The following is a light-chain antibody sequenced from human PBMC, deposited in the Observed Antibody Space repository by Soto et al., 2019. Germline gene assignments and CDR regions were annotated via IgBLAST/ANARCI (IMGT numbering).Light chain of an antibody. V-gene: IGLV7-46*01. CDR2: DTT. CDR1: TGAVTNGHY. CDR3: LLSYNGPYV. Sequence: QAVVSQEPSLTVSPGGTFTLTCGSSTGAVTNGHYPYWFQQKPGQAPRTLIYDTTNRHSWTPARFSGSLLGGKAALTLSGAQPEDEAAYYCLLSYNGPYVFGTGTKVTVL. J-gene: IGLJ1*01.